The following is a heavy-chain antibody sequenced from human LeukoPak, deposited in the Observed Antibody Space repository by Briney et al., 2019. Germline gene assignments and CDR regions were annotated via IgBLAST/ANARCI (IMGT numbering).Heavy chain of an antibody. CDR3: ARDTPMLHAFDI. Sequence: GASVKVSCKASGGTFSSYAISWVRQAPGQGLEWMGGIIPIFGTANYAQKFQGRVTITADESTSTAYMELSSLRSEDTAVYYCARDTPMLHAFDIWGQGTMVAVSS. CDR2: IIPIFGTA. J-gene: IGHJ3*02. D-gene: IGHD2-2*01. V-gene: IGHV1-69*13. CDR1: GGTFSSYA.